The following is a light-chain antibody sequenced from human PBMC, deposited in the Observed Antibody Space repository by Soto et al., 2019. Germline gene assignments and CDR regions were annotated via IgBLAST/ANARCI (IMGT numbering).Light chain of an antibody. CDR2: AAS. V-gene: IGKV1-9*01. Sequence: IQLTQSPSSLSASVGDRVTITCRASQDISSYLAWSQQKPGKAPKLLIYAASTLQTGVPSRFSGSGSGTDFNLTISSLQPEDFATYYCQQLKSYPQTFGQGTKVEIK. J-gene: IGKJ1*01. CDR3: QQLKSYPQT. CDR1: QDISSY.